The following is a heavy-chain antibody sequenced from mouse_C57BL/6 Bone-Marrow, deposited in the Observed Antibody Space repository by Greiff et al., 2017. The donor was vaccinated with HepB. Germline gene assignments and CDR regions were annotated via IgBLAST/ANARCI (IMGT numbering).Heavy chain of an antibody. D-gene: IGHD1-3*01. CDR1: GFNIKDYY. CDR3: TTYNYAGY. Sequence: EVHLVESGAELVRPGASVKLSCTASGFNIKDYYMHWVKQRPEQGLEWIGRIDPEDGDTEYAPKFQGKATMTADPSSNTAYLQLSSLTSEDTAVYYCTTYNYAGYWGQGTTLTVSS. J-gene: IGHJ2*01. V-gene: IGHV14-1*01. CDR2: IDPEDGDT.